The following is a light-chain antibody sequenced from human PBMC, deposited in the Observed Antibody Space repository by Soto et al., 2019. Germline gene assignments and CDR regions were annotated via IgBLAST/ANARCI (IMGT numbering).Light chain of an antibody. Sequence: IVLTQSPATLSLSTGERATLSCRASQSITSYLAWYQQRPGQPPRLLIYDASKRATGIPDRFSGSGSGRDLSLTIGSLEPEDFVVCYCQQRTNRRGFTFGTGTKGAIK. V-gene: IGKV3-11*02. CDR2: DAS. CDR3: QQRTNRRGFT. CDR1: QSITSY. J-gene: IGKJ3*01.